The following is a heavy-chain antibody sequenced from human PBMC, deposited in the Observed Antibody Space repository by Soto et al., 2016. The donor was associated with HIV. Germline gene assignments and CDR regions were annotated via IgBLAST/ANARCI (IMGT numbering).Heavy chain of an antibody. J-gene: IGHJ4*02. V-gene: IGHV3-15*01. CDR1: GFTFSDAW. CDR3: STVVAWSLFDY. CDR2: IKSKTDGGTT. D-gene: IGHD5-12*01. Sequence: EVQLVESGGGLVKPGGSLRLSCAASGFTFSDAWMSWVRQTPGKGLEWVGRIKSKTDGGTTDYAAPVKGRFTISRDDSKNTLYLQMNSLKTEDTAVYYCSTVVAWSLFDYWGQGTLVIVSS.